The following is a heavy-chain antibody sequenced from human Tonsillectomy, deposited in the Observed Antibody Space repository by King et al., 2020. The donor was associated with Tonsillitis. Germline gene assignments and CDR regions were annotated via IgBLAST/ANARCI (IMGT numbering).Heavy chain of an antibody. J-gene: IGHJ5*02. V-gene: IGHV3-23*04. Sequence: EVQLVESGGALVQPGGSLRLSCAVSGFAFSNYAMAWVRQAPGKGLEWVASISGSGGTTFHADSVKGRFTISRDTSKKSLNLQMDSLRVEDTAVYYCAKVETTMASPFQSWGLGTRVAVS. D-gene: IGHD5-24*01. CDR3: AKVETTMASPFQS. CDR2: ISGSGGTT. CDR1: GFAFSNYA.